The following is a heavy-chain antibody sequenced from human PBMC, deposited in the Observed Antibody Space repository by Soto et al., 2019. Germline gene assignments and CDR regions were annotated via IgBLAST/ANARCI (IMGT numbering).Heavy chain of an antibody. V-gene: IGHV3-30*09. CDR3: ARDRVYYYASSGYYNFEY. Sequence: QVQLVESGGGVVQPGRSLRLSCAASGFTFNNYAMHWVRQAPGKGLEWVAVISYDGNNQYYADSVKGRFAISRDNSKNTLYLQMNSLRDEDTAVYYCARDRVYYYASSGYYNFEYWGQGSLVTVSS. CDR1: GFTFNNYA. D-gene: IGHD3-22*01. CDR2: ISYDGNNQ. J-gene: IGHJ4*02.